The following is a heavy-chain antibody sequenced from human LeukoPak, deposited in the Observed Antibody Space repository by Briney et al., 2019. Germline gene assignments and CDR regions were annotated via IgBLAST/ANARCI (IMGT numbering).Heavy chain of an antibody. CDR1: GFTFSSYS. D-gene: IGHD2-2*01. Sequence: GGSLRLSCAASGFTFSSYSMSWVRQAPGKGLEWVSSISSSSSYIYYADSVKGRFTISRDNAKNSLYLQMNSLRAEDTAVYYCARSYCSSTSCLNDYWGQGTLVTVSS. J-gene: IGHJ4*02. V-gene: IGHV3-21*01. CDR2: ISSSSSYI. CDR3: ARSYCSSTSCLNDY.